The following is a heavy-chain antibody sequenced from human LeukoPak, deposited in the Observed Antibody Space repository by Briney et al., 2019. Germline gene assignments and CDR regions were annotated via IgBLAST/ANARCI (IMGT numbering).Heavy chain of an antibody. J-gene: IGHJ4*02. V-gene: IGHV4-59*01. CDR3: ARGLSGYSYGYYFDY. CDR2: IYYSGST. CDR1: GGSISSYY. D-gene: IGHD5-18*01. Sequence: SETLTLTCTVSGGSISSYYWNWIRQPPGKGLEWIGYIYYSGSTNYNPSLKSRVTISVDTSKNQFSLRLSSVTAADTAVYYCARGLSGYSYGYYFDYWGQGSILTVSS.